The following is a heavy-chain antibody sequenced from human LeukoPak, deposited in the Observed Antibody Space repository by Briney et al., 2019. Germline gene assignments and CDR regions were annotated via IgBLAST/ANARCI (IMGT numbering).Heavy chain of an antibody. Sequence: SETLSLTCTVSGGSISSSSYYWGWIRQPPGKGLEWIGSIYYSGSTDYNPSLKSRVTISVDTSKNQFSLKLSSVTAADTAVYYCARDSGRAFDIWGQGTMVTVSS. J-gene: IGHJ3*02. CDR3: ARDSGRAFDI. CDR2: IYYSGST. CDR1: GGSISSSSYY. V-gene: IGHV4-39*02.